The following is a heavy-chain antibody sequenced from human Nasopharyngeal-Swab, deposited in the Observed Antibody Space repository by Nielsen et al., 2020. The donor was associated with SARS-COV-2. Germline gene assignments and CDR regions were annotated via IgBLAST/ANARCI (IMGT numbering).Heavy chain of an antibody. J-gene: IGHJ4*02. V-gene: IGHV5-10-1*01. CDR3: ARIVETAQEYDY. Sequence: VRQMPGKGLEWMGRIDPSDSYTSYSPSFQGHVTISTDKSITTAYLQWSSLKASDTAVYHCARIVETAQEYDYWGQGTLVTVSS. CDR2: IDPSDSYT. D-gene: IGHD5-18*01.